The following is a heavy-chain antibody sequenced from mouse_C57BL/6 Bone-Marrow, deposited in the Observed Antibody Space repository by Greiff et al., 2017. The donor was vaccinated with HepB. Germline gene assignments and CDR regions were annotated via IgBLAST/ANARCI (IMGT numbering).Heavy chain of an antibody. V-gene: IGHV1-82*01. CDR2: IYPGDGDT. D-gene: IGHD2-1*01. CDR3: ARSGIYYVAY. J-gene: IGHJ3*01. Sequence: QVQLKQSGPELVKPGASVKISCKASGYEFSSSWMNWVKQRPGKGLEWIGRIYPGDGDTNYNGKFKGKATLTADKSSSTAYMQLSSLTSEDSAVYFCARSGIYYVAYWGQGTLVTVSA. CDR1: GYEFSSSW.